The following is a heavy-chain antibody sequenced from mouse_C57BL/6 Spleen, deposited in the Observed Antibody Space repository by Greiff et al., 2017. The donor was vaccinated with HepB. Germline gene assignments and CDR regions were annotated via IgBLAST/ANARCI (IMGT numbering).Heavy chain of an antibody. CDR3: AREGDGYYPYYFDY. Sequence: VQLQQSGAELVKPGASVKISCKASGYAFSSYWMNWVKQRPGKGLEWIGQIYPGDGDTNYNGKFKGKATLTADKSSSTAYMQLSSLTSEDSAVYFCAREGDGYYPYYFDYWGQGTTLTVSS. V-gene: IGHV1-80*01. J-gene: IGHJ2*01. D-gene: IGHD2-3*01. CDR1: GYAFSSYW. CDR2: IYPGDGDT.